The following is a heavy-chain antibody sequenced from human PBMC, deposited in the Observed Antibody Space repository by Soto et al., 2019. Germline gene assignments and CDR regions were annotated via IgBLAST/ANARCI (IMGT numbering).Heavy chain of an antibody. CDR2: INPNGGST. CDR1: GYTFTNYY. V-gene: IGHV1-46*01. CDR3: ARSAPYDY. J-gene: IGHJ4*02. Sequence: QVQLMQSGAEVKKPGASVRVSCKASGYTFTNYYVHWVRQAPGQGLEWMGFINPNGGSTTYAQKFQGRFTVTADTSTRTVYKQLSSLRSEDTAVLYCARSAPYDYWGQGTLVTVSS.